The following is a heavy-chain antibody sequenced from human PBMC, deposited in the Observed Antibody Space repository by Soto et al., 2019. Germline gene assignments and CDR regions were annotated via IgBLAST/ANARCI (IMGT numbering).Heavy chain of an antibody. CDR2: IYPGDSDT. J-gene: IGHJ3*02. D-gene: IGHD5-18*01. Sequence: GESLKISCKGSGYSFTSYWIGWVPQLPGKGLEWMGIIYPGDSDTRYSPSFQGQVTTSADKSISTAYLQWSSLKASDTAMYYCALVGGYNERAFDIWGQGTMVTVSS. V-gene: IGHV5-51*01. CDR1: GYSFTSYW. CDR3: ALVGGYNERAFDI.